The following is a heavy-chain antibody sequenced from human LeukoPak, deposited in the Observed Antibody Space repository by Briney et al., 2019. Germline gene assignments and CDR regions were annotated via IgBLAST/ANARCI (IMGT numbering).Heavy chain of an antibody. CDR3: ARSSSSWRGGHQIDY. Sequence: GGSLRLSCAASGFAFSDYYMSWIRQAPGKGLEWVSYISSSGSTIYYADSVKGRFTISRDNAKNSLYLQMNSLRAEDTAVYYCARSSSSWRGGHQIDYWGQGTLVTVSS. V-gene: IGHV3-11*01. D-gene: IGHD6-13*01. CDR2: ISSSGSTI. J-gene: IGHJ4*02. CDR1: GFAFSDYY.